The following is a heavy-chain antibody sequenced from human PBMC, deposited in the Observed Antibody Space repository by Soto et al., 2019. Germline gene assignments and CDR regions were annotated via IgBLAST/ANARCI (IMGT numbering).Heavy chain of an antibody. V-gene: IGHV1-18*01. D-gene: IGHD4-17*01. Sequence: ASVKVSCKASGYTFTSCGISWVRQAPGQGLEWMGWISAYNGNTNYAQKLQGRVTMTTDTSTSTAYMELRSLRSDDTAVYYCARGNYDYGDYSFDYWGQGTLVTVSS. CDR1: GYTFTSCG. J-gene: IGHJ4*02. CDR3: ARGNYDYGDYSFDY. CDR2: ISAYNGNT.